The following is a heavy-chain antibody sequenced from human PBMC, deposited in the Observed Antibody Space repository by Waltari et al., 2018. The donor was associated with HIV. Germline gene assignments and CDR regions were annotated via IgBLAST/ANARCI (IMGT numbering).Heavy chain of an antibody. CDR3: ARHLMPYDSSGGGAFDI. D-gene: IGHD3-22*01. CDR2: IYYSGST. CDR1: GGSISTYC. Sequence: QVQLQESGPGLLKPSETLSPTRSVSGGSISTYCCSWLGQPPGKGLEWIGYIYYSGSTNYNPSLKSRVTISVDTSKNQFSLKLSSVTAADTAVYYCARHLMPYDSSGGGAFDIWGQGTMVTVSS. V-gene: IGHV4-59*08. J-gene: IGHJ3*02.